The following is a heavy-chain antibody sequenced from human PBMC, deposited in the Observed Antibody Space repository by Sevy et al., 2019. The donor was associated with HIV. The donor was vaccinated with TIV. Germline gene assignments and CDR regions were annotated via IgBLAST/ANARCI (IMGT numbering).Heavy chain of an antibody. CDR3: TRALATADTPEYYFDY. CDR2: IRRNSHEPYGGTT. J-gene: IGHJ4*02. V-gene: IGHV3-49*03. CDR1: GFTFGDYA. D-gene: IGHD5-12*01. Sequence: GGSLRLSCTSSGFTFGDYAMSWFRQAPGKGLEWVAFIRRNSHEPYGGTTEYAASVKGRFTISRDDSKSIAYPQMNSLKTEDTAVYYCTRALATADTPEYYFDYWGQGILDTVSS.